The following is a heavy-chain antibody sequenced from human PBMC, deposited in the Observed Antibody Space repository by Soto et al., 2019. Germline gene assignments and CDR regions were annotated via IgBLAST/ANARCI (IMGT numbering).Heavy chain of an antibody. Sequence: GLRLVNPTQPLTLTSTFSGFSLSTSGVGVAWIRQPPGKALECLALIYWDDDKRYSPSLKSSLTISKDTSKNQVDLTMTNMDPVDTATYYCAHIPNYYQYNWFDPWGQGTLVTVSS. J-gene: IGHJ5*02. CDR3: AHIPNYYQYNWFDP. V-gene: IGHV2-5*02. CDR2: IYWDDDK. CDR1: GFSLSTSGVG. D-gene: IGHD3-10*01.